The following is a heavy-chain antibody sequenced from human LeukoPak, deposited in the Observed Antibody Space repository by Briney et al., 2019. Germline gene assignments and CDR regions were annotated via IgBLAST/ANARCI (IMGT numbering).Heavy chain of an antibody. Sequence: ETLSLTCTVSGGSISSSSYYWVHWVRQAPGKGLVWVSPINSDGSSTSYADSVKGRFTISRDNAKNTLSLQMNSLRAEDTAVYYCARVGGSNAFDIWGQGTMVIVSS. J-gene: IGHJ3*02. D-gene: IGHD1-26*01. V-gene: IGHV3-74*01. CDR2: INSDGSST. CDR3: ARVGGSNAFDI. CDR1: GGSISSSSYYW.